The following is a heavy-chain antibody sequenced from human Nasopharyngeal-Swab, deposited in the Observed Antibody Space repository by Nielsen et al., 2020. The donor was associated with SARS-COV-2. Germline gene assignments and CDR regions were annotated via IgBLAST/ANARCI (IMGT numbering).Heavy chain of an antibody. Sequence: GESLKISCAASGFTFSGYWMSWVRQAPGKGLEWVANIKQDGSEKYYVDSVKGRFTISRDNAKNSLYLQMNSLRAEDTAVYYCARDILGIAAAGGHYYYYYGMDVWGQGTTVTVSS. D-gene: IGHD6-13*01. CDR2: IKQDGSEK. J-gene: IGHJ6*02. CDR3: ARDILGIAAAGGHYYYYYGMDV. V-gene: IGHV3-7*01. CDR1: GFTFSGYW.